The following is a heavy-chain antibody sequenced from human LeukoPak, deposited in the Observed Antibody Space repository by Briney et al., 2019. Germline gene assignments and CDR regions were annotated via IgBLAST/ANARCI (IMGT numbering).Heavy chain of an antibody. D-gene: IGHD3-3*01. V-gene: IGHV3-23*01. CDR1: GFTFSSYA. CDR3: ARDPIFGVVPESNYFDY. J-gene: IGHJ4*02. Sequence: PGGSLRLSCAASGFTFSSYAMSWVRQAPGKGLEWVSAISGSGGSTYYADSVKGRFTISRDNSKNTLYLQMNSLRAEGTAVSYCARDPIFGVVPESNYFDYWGQGTLVTVSS. CDR2: ISGSGGST.